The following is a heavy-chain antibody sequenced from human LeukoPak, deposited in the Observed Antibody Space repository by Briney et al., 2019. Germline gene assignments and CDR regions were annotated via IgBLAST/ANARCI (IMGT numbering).Heavy chain of an antibody. V-gene: IGHV3-21*04. Sequence: GGSLRLSCAASGFTFSSFSMNWVRQAPGQGLEWVSSISSSSSYIYYADSVKGRFTISRDNSKNTLYLQMNSLRPEDTAVYYCARDKLPAPWDGMDVWGQGTTVTVSS. D-gene: IGHD2-2*01. CDR3: ARDKLPAPWDGMDV. CDR1: GFTFSSFS. J-gene: IGHJ6*02. CDR2: ISSSSSYI.